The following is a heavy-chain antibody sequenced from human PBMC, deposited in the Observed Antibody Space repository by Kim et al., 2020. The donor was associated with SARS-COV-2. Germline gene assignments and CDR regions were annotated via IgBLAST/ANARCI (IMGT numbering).Heavy chain of an antibody. CDR3: ARGLLELRDAFDI. CDR1: GFTFSSYW. D-gene: IGHD1-7*01. J-gene: IGHJ3*02. CDR2: IKQDGSEK. V-gene: IGHV3-7*01. Sequence: GGSLRLSCAASGFTFSSYWMSWVRQAPGKGLEWVANIKQDGSEKYYVDSVKGRFTISRDNAKNSLYLQMNSLRAEDTAVYYCARGLLELRDAFDIWGQGTMVTVSS.